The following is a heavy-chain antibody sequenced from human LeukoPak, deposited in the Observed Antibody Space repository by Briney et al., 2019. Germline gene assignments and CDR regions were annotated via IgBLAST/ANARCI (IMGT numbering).Heavy chain of an antibody. D-gene: IGHD6-19*01. CDR1: GFTFSSYG. J-gene: IGHJ2*01. Sequence: GRFLRLSCAASGFTFSSYGMHWVRQAPGKGLEWVAVISYDGSNKYYADSVKGRFTISRDNSKNTLYLQMNSLRAEDTAVYYCAKKEQWLVRERDWYFDLWGRGTLVTVSS. CDR2: ISYDGSNK. CDR3: AKKEQWLVRERDWYFDL. V-gene: IGHV3-30*18.